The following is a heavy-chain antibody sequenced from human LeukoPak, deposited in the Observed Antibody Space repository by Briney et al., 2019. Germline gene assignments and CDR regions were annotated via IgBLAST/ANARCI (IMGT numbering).Heavy chain of an antibody. Sequence: GGSLRLSCAASGFTFSSYEMNWVRQAPGKGLEGVSYISSSGSTIYYADSVKGRFTISRDNAKNSLYLQMNSLRAEDTAVYYCAKDFSAYYYDSRVFDYWGQGTLVTVSS. CDR1: GFTFSSYE. CDR3: AKDFSAYYYDSRVFDY. J-gene: IGHJ4*02. CDR2: ISSSGSTI. V-gene: IGHV3-48*03. D-gene: IGHD3-22*01.